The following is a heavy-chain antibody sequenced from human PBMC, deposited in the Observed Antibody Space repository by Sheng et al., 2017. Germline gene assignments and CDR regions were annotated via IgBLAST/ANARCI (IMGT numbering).Heavy chain of an antibody. CDR3: ATDCRNSDAFDL. V-gene: IGHV1-69*10. Sequence: QVQLVQSGAEVKKPGSSVKVSCKASGGTFSSYGISWVRQAPGQGLEWMGGITPILGIVNYAQKFQGRVTITADKSTSTAYMELSSLRSGDAAIYYCATDCRNSDAFDLWGQGTMVTVSS. D-gene: IGHD4-4*01. J-gene: IGHJ3*01. CDR2: ITPILGIV. CDR1: GGTFSSYG.